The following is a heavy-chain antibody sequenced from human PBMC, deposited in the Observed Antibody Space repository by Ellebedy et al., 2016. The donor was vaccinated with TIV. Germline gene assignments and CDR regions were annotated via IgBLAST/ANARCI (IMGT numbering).Heavy chain of an antibody. J-gene: IGHJ5*02. CDR1: GFSFGDYA. D-gene: IGHD6-13*01. V-gene: IGHV3-49*03. CDR3: TRNPTSSWLKNWFDP. Sequence: GGSLRLXCTGSGFSFGDYAMNWFRQAPGKGLEWVGYIRDKAHGGTTTYAASVKGRFTISRDDSKNIVYLQMNSLKTEDTAVYYCTRNPTSSWLKNWFDPWGQGTLVTVSS. CDR2: IRDKAHGGTT.